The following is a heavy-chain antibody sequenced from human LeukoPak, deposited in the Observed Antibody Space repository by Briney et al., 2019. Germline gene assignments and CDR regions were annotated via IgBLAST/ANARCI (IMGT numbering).Heavy chain of an antibody. CDR2: IYYSGST. D-gene: IGHD3-22*01. V-gene: IGHV4-39*01. Sequence: SETLSLTCTVSGGSISSSSYYWGRIRPPPGKGLEWIGSIYYSGSTYYTPSLKSRVTISVDTSKNQFSLKLSSVTAADTAVYYCARHGHDSRRLDYWGQGTLVTVSS. CDR1: GGSISSSSYY. CDR3: ARHGHDSRRLDY. J-gene: IGHJ4*02.